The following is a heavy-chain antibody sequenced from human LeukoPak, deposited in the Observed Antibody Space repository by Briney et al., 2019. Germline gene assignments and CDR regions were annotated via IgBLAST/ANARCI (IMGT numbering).Heavy chain of an antibody. J-gene: IGHJ6*02. V-gene: IGHV4-4*07. CDR3: ARAQSMTYYDFWSGPLYYYYYGMDV. CDR1: GGSISSYY. CDR2: IYTSGST. Sequence: SETLSLTCTVSGGSISSYYWSWIRQPAGKGLEWIGRIYTSGSTNYNPSLKSRVTMSVDTSKNQFSLKLSSVTAADTAVYYCARAQSMTYYDFWSGPLYYYYYGMDVWGQGTTVTVSS. D-gene: IGHD3-3*01.